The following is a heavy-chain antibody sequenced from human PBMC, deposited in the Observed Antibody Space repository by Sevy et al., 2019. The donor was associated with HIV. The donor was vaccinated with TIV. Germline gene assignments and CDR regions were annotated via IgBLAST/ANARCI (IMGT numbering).Heavy chain of an antibody. CDR3: ARERVYCSGGSCKPGGWFDP. CDR2: INPNSGGT. D-gene: IGHD2-15*01. J-gene: IGHJ5*02. V-gene: IGHV1-2*02. CDR1: GYTFTGYY. Sequence: ASVKVSCKASGYTFTGYYMHWVRQAPGQGLEWMGWINPNSGGTNYAQKFQGRVTMTRDTSISTAYMELSRLRSDDTPVYYCARERVYCSGGSCKPGGWFDPWGQGTLVTVSS.